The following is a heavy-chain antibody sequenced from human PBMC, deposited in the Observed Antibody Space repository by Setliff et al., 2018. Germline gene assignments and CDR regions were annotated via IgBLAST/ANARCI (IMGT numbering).Heavy chain of an antibody. CDR3: RFWSGYYKNDY. CDR1: GVSLSDYY. D-gene: IGHD3-3*01. Sequence: TSETLSLTCTVYGVSLSDYYWGWVRQSPGKGLDWIGEINHSGNTNYDPSLEGRISISVDTSKRQFSLKLTSVTAADMAVYYCRFWSGYYKNDYWAQGTLVTVSS. J-gene: IGHJ4*02. CDR2: INHSGNT. V-gene: IGHV4-34*01.